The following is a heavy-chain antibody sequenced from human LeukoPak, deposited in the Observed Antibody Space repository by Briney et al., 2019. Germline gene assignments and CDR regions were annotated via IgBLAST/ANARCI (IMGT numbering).Heavy chain of an antibody. CDR3: ARVLNAFDI. Sequence: GGSLRLSCAASGFTFSSYAMSWVRQAPGKGLEWVSAISSSGGSTYYADSVKGRFTISRDNSKNTLYLQMDSLRAEDTAVYYCARVLNAFDIWGQGTMVTVSS. CDR1: GFTFSSYA. CDR2: ISSSGGST. V-gene: IGHV3-23*01. J-gene: IGHJ3*02. D-gene: IGHD6-13*01.